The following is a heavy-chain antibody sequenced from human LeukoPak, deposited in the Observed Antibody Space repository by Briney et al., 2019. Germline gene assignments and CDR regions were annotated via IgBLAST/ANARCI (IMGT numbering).Heavy chain of an antibody. CDR1: GYTFTGYY. Sequence: ASVKVSCTASGYTFTGYYMHWVRQAPGQGLEWMGWINPNSGGTNYAQKFQGWVTMTRDTSISTAYMELSRLRSDDTAVYYCAREQGLLPYYYGMDVWGQGTTVTVSS. J-gene: IGHJ6*02. CDR3: AREQGLLPYYYGMDV. V-gene: IGHV1-2*04. CDR2: INPNSGGT. D-gene: IGHD1-26*01.